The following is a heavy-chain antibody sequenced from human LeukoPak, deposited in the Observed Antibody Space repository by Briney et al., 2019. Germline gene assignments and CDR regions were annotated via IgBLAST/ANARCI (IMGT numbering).Heavy chain of an antibody. J-gene: IGHJ6*03. V-gene: IGHV1-69*13. D-gene: IGHD6-19*01. Sequence: EASVKVSCKASGGTFSSYAISWVRQAPGQGLEGMGGIIPIFGTANYAQKFKGRVTITADESTSTDYMELSSLRSEDTAVYYCARDSSGWSRGWYMDVWGKGTTVTISS. CDR3: ARDSSGWSRGWYMDV. CDR2: IIPIFGTA. CDR1: GGTFSSYA.